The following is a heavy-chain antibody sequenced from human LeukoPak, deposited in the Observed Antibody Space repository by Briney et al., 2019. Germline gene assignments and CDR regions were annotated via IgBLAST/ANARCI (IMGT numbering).Heavy chain of an antibody. D-gene: IGHD3-10*01. CDR1: GGSISSYY. CDR3: AREPGITMVRGVAFDI. CDR2: IYYSGST. Sequence: SETLSLTCTVSGGSISSYYWSWIRQPPGKGLEWIGYIYYSGSTNYNSSLKSRVTISVDTSKNQFSLKLSSVTAADTAVYYCAREPGITMVRGVAFDIWGQGTMVTVSS. J-gene: IGHJ3*02. V-gene: IGHV4-59*12.